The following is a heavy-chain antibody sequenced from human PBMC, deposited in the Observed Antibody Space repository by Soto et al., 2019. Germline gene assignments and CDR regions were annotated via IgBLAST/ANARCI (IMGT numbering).Heavy chain of an antibody. Sequence: PSETLSLTCAVYGGSFRGYYWSWIRQPPGKGLEWIGEINHSGTTNYNPSLKSRVTISVDTSKNQFSLKLSSVTAADTAVYYCASYCSGGSCYLTRWGQGTLVTVSS. V-gene: IGHV4-34*01. CDR3: ASYCSGGSCYLTR. D-gene: IGHD2-15*01. CDR1: GGSFRGYY. J-gene: IGHJ4*02. CDR2: INHSGTT.